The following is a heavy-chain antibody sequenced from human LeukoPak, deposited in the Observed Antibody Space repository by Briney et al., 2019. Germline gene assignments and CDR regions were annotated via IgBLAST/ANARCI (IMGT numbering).Heavy chain of an antibody. V-gene: IGHV4-4*07. CDR3: ARIGQYYYDRDAFDI. CDR2: IYSSGST. Sequence: PSETLSLTCTVSGVSIINNYWSWIRQPAGKALEWIGRIYSSGSTNYNPSLKSRVTMSVDTSKNQFSLKLSSVTAADTAVYYCARIGQYYYDRDAFDIWGQGTMVTVSS. D-gene: IGHD3-22*01. J-gene: IGHJ3*02. CDR1: GVSIINNY.